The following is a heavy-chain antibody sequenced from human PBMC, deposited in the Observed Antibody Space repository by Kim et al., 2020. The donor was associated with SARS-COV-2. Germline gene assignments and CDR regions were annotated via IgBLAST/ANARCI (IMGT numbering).Heavy chain of an antibody. Sequence: ESVKGRFTISRDNSKNTLYLQMNSLRAEDMAVYYCEKGGYYDSSGYFDYWGQGTLVTVSS. CDR3: EKGGYYDSSGYFDY. D-gene: IGHD3-22*01. V-gene: IGHV3-33*06. J-gene: IGHJ4*02.